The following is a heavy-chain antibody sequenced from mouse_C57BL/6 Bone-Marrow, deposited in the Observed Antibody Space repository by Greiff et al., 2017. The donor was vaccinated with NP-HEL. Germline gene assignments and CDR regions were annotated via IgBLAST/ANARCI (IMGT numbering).Heavy chain of an antibody. V-gene: IGHV1-55*01. J-gene: IGHJ2*01. D-gene: IGHD1-1*01. CDR3: ARTPHYYGSSSYYFDY. CDR2: IYPGSGST. Sequence: QVQLQQPGAELVKPGASVKMSCKASGYTFTSYWITWVKQRPGQGLEWIGDIYPGSGSTNYNEKFKSKATLTVDTSSSTAYMQLSSLTSEDSAVYYGARTPHYYGSSSYYFDYWGQGTTLTVSS. CDR1: GYTFTSYW.